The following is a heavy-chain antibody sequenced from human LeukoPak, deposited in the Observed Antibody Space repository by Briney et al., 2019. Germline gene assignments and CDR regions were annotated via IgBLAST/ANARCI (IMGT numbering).Heavy chain of an antibody. CDR1: GFTFSSYA. J-gene: IGHJ4*02. Sequence: GGSLRLSCAASGFTFSSYAMSWVRQAPGKGLEWVSVISGSGGSTYYADSVKGRFTISRDNSKNTLYLQMNSLRAEDTAVYYCAKGARGTMIVVVTGLFDYWGQGTLVTVSS. D-gene: IGHD3-22*01. V-gene: IGHV3-23*01. CDR2: ISGSGGST. CDR3: AKGARGTMIVVVTGLFDY.